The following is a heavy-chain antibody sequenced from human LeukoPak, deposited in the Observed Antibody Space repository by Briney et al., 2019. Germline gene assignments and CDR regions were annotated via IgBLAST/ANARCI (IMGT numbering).Heavy chain of an antibody. J-gene: IGHJ6*02. CDR2: NSYNRSTI. V-gene: IGHV3-48*04. CDR1: RFTFKRYN. CDR3: ARACGASCYAVDYYYYGIDV. Sequence: GGSLRLSCAASRFTFKRYNMNCAPHAPGKGLEWVTYNSYNRSTIYYADSVKGRFNISRDNAKNSLYLQINSLGAGDTAVYYCARACGASCYAVDYYYYGIDVWGQGTTVTVSS. D-gene: IGHD2-15*01.